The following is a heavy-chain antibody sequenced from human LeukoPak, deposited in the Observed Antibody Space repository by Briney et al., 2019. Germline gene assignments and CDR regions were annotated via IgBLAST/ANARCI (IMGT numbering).Heavy chain of an antibody. D-gene: IGHD5-12*01. J-gene: IGHJ4*02. CDR2: ISSSSSYI. CDR3: ARDGGPSGYDLDY. Sequence: GGSLRLSCAASGFTFSSYSMNWVRQAPGKGLEWVSSISSSSSYIYYADSVKGRFTISRDNAKNSLYLQMNSLRAEDTAVYYCARDGGPSGYDLDYWGQGTLVTVSS. CDR1: GFTFSSYS. V-gene: IGHV3-21*01.